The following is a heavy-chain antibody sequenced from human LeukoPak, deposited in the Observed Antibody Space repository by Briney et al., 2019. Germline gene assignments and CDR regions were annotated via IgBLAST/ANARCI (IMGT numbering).Heavy chain of an antibody. CDR2: ISSSGSTI. J-gene: IGHJ4*02. CDR1: RFTFSSYE. V-gene: IGHV3-48*03. D-gene: IGHD3-10*01. CDR3: ARASTMVRGIDY. Sequence: GGSLRLSCAASRFTFSSYEMNWVRQAPGKGLEWVSYISSSGSTIYYADSVKGRFTISRDNAKNSLYLQMNSLRAEDTAVYYCARASTMVRGIDYWGQGTLVTVSS.